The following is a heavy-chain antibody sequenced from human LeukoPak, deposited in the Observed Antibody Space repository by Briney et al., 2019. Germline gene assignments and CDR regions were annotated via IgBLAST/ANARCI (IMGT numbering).Heavy chain of an antibody. CDR1: GFTFSSYA. Sequence: AGGSLRLSCAASGFTFSSYAMSWVRQAPGKGLEWVSAISASGGSTYYADSVKGRLTISRDNSKNTLYLQMNSLRAEDTAVYYCAKDGVVVPTVIVVVAYFDYWGQGTLVTVSS. V-gene: IGHV3-23*01. CDR3: AKDGVVVPTVIVVVAYFDY. D-gene: IGHD3-22*01. J-gene: IGHJ4*02. CDR2: ISASGGST.